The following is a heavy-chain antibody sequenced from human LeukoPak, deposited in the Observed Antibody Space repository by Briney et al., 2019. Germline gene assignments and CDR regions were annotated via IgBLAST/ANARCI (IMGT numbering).Heavy chain of an antibody. J-gene: IGHJ3*02. CDR1: GFTFSSYE. CDR2: ISSSSSYI. CDR3: AKARGLIGGAFDI. D-gene: IGHD3-22*01. V-gene: IGHV3-21*04. Sequence: GGSLRLSCAASGFTFSSYEMNWVRQAPGKGLEWVSSISSSSSYIYYADSVKGRFTISRDNTKNSLYLQMNSLRTEDTALYYCAKARGLIGGAFDIWGQGTMVTVSS.